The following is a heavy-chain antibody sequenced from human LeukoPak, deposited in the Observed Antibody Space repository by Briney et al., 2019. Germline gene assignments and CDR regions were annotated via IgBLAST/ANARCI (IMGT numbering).Heavy chain of an antibody. CDR3: AKGRYFGEHYFDS. CDR2: ISGSGSST. CDR1: GFTFSGYA. J-gene: IGHJ4*02. Sequence: GGSLRLSCAASGFTFSGYAMTWVRQAPGKGLEWVSTISGSGSSTYYADSMKGRFTISRDNSNNTLYLQMNSLRAEDTAVYYCAKGRYFGEHYFDSWGQGTLVTVSS. D-gene: IGHD3-10*01. V-gene: IGHV3-23*01.